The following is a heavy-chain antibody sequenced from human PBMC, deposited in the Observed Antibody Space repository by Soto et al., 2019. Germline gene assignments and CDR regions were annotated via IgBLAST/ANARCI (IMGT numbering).Heavy chain of an antibody. CDR3: ARDRDGYNDY. CDR1: GGSISSYY. CDR2: SYYSGRT. V-gene: IGHV4-59*01. Sequence: SETLSLTCTVSGGSISSYYWSCIRQPPGKGLDWVGYSYYSGRTNYNPSLKSRVTISVDTSKNQFSLKLSSVTAADTAVYYCARDRDGYNDYWGQRTLVTVSS. J-gene: IGHJ4*02. D-gene: IGHD5-12*01.